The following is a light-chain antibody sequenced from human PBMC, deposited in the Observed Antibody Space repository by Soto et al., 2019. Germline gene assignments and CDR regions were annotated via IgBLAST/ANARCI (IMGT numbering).Light chain of an antibody. V-gene: IGKV3-15*01. Sequence: EIVLTQSPATLSVSPGERVTLPCRASQSVDINLAWYQQKPGQAPRLLIYGASTRATDMSGTFSGRGSGTEFTLTISNLRPEDFAVYYCQQYRSWPRTFGQGTKVEIK. CDR1: QSVDIN. J-gene: IGKJ1*01. CDR3: QQYRSWPRT. CDR2: GAS.